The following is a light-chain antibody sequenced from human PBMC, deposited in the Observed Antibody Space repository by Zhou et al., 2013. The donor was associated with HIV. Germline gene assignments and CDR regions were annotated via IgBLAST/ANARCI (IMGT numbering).Light chain of an antibody. Sequence: DVQMTQSPSSVSASVGNRVTITCRASQDIGSYLAWYQQKSGKAPKLLISHASSLESGVPSRFSGSGTGTDFTLTINSLQPEDFATYYCQQGTKFPYTFGQGTKLEI. CDR3: QQGTKFPYT. CDR2: HAS. J-gene: IGKJ2*01. V-gene: IGKV1D-12*01. CDR1: QDIGSY.